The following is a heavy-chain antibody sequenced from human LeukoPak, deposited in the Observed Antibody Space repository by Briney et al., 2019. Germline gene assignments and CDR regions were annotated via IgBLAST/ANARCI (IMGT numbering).Heavy chain of an antibody. D-gene: IGHD5-18*01. Sequence: SETLSLTCTVSGGSISSYYWSWIRQPPGKGLEWIGSIYYSGSTYYNPSLKSRVTISVDTSKNQFSLKLSSVTAADTAVYYCARDRVDTAMVISLGWFDPWGQGTLVTVSS. J-gene: IGHJ5*02. CDR2: IYYSGST. V-gene: IGHV4-39*07. CDR3: ARDRVDTAMVISLGWFDP. CDR1: GGSISSYY.